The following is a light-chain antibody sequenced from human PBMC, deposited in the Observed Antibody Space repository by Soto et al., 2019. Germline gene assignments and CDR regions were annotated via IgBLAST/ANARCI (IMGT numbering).Light chain of an antibody. Sequence: SVLPQAPSVSVAPGQTVTISCTGSTSNIGSGYDVHWYQQPPGAAPKLLIYGNNKRPSGVPDRFSGSKSDTSGSLVITGLQPEDEADYYCQSYDNMVSPFNYVFGNGTKVTVL. CDR1: TSNIGSGYD. J-gene: IGLJ1*01. CDR2: GNN. CDR3: QSYDNMVSPFNYV. V-gene: IGLV1-40*01.